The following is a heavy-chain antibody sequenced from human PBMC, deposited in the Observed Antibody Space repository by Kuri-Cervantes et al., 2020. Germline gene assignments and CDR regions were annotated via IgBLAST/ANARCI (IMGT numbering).Heavy chain of an antibody. CDR3: ARVLGYSGYDWVDY. Sequence: SVKVSCKASGGTFSSYAISWVRQAPGQGLEWMGGIIPIFGTANYAQKFQGRVTITADESTSTAYMELSSLRSEDTAVHYCARVLGYSGYDWVDYWGQGTLVTVSS. CDR2: IIPIFGTA. J-gene: IGHJ4*02. CDR1: GGTFSSYA. D-gene: IGHD5-12*01. V-gene: IGHV1-69*13.